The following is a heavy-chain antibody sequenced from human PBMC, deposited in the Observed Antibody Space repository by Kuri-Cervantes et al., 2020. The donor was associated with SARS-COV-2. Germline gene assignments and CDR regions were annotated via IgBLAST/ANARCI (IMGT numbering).Heavy chain of an antibody. Sequence: ASVKVSCKASGYTFTSYDINWVRQATGQGLEWMGWMNPNSGNTGYAQKFQGRVTMTRNTSISTAYMELSSLRSEDTAVYYCARVHCSDCSCYSEEGFDPWGQGTLVTVSS. CDR3: ARVHCSDCSCYSEEGFDP. CDR2: MNPNSGNT. CDR1: GYTFTSYD. V-gene: IGHV1-8*01. D-gene: IGHD2-15*01. J-gene: IGHJ5*02.